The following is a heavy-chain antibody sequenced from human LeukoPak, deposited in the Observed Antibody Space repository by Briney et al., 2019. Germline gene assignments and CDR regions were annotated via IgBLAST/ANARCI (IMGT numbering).Heavy chain of an antibody. D-gene: IGHD3-22*01. CDR1: GYTFTGYY. J-gene: IGHJ3*02. CDR2: INPNSGGT. CDR3: ARDRGGYDNDAFDI. Sequence: ASVKVSCKASGYTFTGYYMHWVRQAPGQGLEWMGWINPNSGGTNYAQKFQGWVTMTRDTSISTAYMELSRLRSNDTAVYYCARDRGGYDNDAFDIWGQGTMVTVS. V-gene: IGHV1-2*04.